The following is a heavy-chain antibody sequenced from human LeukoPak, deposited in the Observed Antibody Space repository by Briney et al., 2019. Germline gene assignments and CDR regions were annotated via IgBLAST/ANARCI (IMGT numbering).Heavy chain of an antibody. Sequence: GGSLRLPCAASGFTFSSYGMHWVRQAPGKGLEWVAVIWYDGSNKYYADSVKGRFTISRDNSKNTLYLQMNSLRAEDTAVYYCARDRDSYYDSSGYYTPTWFDPWGQGTLVTVSS. J-gene: IGHJ5*02. CDR3: ARDRDSYYDSSGYYTPTWFDP. CDR1: GFTFSSYG. CDR2: IWYDGSNK. V-gene: IGHV3-33*01. D-gene: IGHD3-22*01.